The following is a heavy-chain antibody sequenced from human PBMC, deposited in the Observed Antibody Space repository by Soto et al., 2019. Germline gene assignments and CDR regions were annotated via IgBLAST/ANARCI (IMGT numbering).Heavy chain of an antibody. J-gene: IGHJ4*01. CDR1: GGSVTSRGYS. CDR3: AGGFLAYCAGYCYSL. V-gene: IGHV4-30-2*01. D-gene: IGHD2-21*02. Sequence: PSETLSLTCSVSGGSVTSRGYSWSWIRQTPGKGLEWIGHIYHTGVTSYNPSLSSRVTISLDESNNQFSLDLNSVTAADSAVYYCAGGFLAYCAGYCYSLWGQGTLVTVSS. CDR2: IYHTGVT.